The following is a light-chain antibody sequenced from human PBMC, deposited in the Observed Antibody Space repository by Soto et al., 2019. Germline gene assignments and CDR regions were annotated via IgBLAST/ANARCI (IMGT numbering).Light chain of an antibody. V-gene: IGKV1-27*01. CDR2: AAS. CDR3: LRFNSAPYT. Sequence: DTRMTQSPSSLSASVGDRVTITCRASQGISNYLAWYQQKPGKVPKLLIYAASTLQSGVPSRFSGSGSGTDFTLTISSLQPEDVATYYCLRFNSAPYTFGQGTQLEIK. J-gene: IGKJ2*01. CDR1: QGISNY.